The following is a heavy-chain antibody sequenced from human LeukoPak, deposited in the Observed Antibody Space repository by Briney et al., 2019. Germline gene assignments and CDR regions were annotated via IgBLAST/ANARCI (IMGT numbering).Heavy chain of an antibody. V-gene: IGHV3-49*03. Sequence: PGGSLRLSCTASGFTFGDYAMSWFRQAPGKGLEWVGFIRSKAYGGKTEYAASVKGRFTISRDDSKSIAYLQMNSLKTEDTAVYYCARWAVAGVWYFQHWGQGTLVSVSS. CDR3: ARWAVAGVWYFQH. CDR2: IRSKAYGGKT. D-gene: IGHD6-19*01. CDR1: GFTFGDYA. J-gene: IGHJ1*01.